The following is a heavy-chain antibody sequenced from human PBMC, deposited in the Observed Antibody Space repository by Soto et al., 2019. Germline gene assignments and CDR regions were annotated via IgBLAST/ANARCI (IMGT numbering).Heavy chain of an antibody. CDR1: GGTFSSYA. CDR2: IIPIFGTA. Sequence: QVQLVQSGAEVKKPGSSVKVSCKASGGTFSSYAISWVRQAPGQGLEWMGGIIPIFGTANHAQKFQGRVVSPADESTSKDYVELNSRRSDETAVCYCSGDGASCDVDYYCGMDVWGLGTTVTVSS. V-gene: IGHV1-69*12. J-gene: IGHJ6*02. D-gene: IGHD1-26*01. CDR3: SGDGASCDVDYYCGMDV.